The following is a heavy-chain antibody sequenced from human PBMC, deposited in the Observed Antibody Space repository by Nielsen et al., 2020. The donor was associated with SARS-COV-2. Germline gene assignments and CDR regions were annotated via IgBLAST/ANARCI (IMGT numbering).Heavy chain of an antibody. V-gene: IGHV3-23*01. CDR2: ISGSGGST. D-gene: IGHD2-2*01. CDR1: GFTFSSYA. J-gene: IGHJ4*02. CDR3: ARDYGVYIVVVPAAMVY. Sequence: GGSLRLSCAASGFTFSSYAMSWVRQAPGKGLEWVSAISGSGGSTYYADSVKGRFTISRDNSKNTLYLQMNSLRAEDTAVYYCARDYGVYIVVVPAAMVYWGQGTLVTVSS.